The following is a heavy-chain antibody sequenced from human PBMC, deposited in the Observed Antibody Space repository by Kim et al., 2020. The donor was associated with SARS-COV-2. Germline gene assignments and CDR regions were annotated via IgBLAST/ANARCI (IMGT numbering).Heavy chain of an antibody. J-gene: IGHJ4*01. CDR3: ARGRSGIVGDYEFYC. D-gene: IGHD1-26*01. V-gene: IGHV3-21*01. Sequence: GGSLRLSCEVSGFTFSRYSMHWVRQAPGKGLEWISAIADGSRYEKSADSVQGRFIISRDDAKNSIFLQMNNLRVEDTAVYYCARGRSGIVGDYEFYCWG. CDR1: GFTFSRYS. CDR2: IADGSRYE.